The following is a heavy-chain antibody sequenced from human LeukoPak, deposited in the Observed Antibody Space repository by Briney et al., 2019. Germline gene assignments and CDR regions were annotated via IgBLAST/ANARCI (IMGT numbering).Heavy chain of an antibody. CDR3: ARDRVVAATLYYYGMDV. V-gene: IGHV4-61*01. CDR2: IYYSGST. Sequence: SDTLSLTCTVSGGSVSSVSYNWSWIRLPPGKGLEWIGYIYYSGSTNYNPSLKSRVTISVDTSKNQFSLKLSSVTAADTAVYYCARDRVVAATLYYYGMDVWGQGTTVTVSS. CDR1: GGSVSSVSYN. J-gene: IGHJ6*02. D-gene: IGHD2-15*01.